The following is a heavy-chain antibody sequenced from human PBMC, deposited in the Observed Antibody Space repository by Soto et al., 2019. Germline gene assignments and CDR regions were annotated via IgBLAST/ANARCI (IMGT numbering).Heavy chain of an antibody. J-gene: IGHJ6*02. Sequence: PSEPLSLTCSVSGGSSSSGYYYWSWIRQPPGXGLEXIGXIXXXXXTXXXPSLKSRLIISIDTSKNQFYLKVGSVTAADTAVYYCASSSLYGMDVWGQGTTVTVSS. CDR1: GGSSSSGYYY. V-gene: IGHV4-30-4*01. CDR2: IXXXXXT. CDR3: ASSSLYGMDV.